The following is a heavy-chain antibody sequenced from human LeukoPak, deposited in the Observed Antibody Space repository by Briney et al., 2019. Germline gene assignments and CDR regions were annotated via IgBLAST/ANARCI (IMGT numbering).Heavy chain of an antibody. Sequence: ASVKVSCKASGYTFTGYYMHWVRQAPGQGLEWMGWVNPNSGGTNYAQKFQGRVTMTRDTSISTAYMELSRLRSDDTAVYYCARFVVPAGEMDVWGKGTTVTVSS. CDR3: ARFVVPAGEMDV. J-gene: IGHJ6*04. CDR2: VNPNSGGT. V-gene: IGHV1-2*02. CDR1: GYTFTGYY. D-gene: IGHD2-2*01.